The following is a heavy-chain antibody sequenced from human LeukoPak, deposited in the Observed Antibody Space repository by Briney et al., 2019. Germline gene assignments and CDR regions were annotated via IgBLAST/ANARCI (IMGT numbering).Heavy chain of an antibody. CDR2: ISYDGSNK. J-gene: IGHJ4*02. D-gene: IGHD5-18*01. CDR3: AKAPIRGTAMVDFDY. Sequence: PGRSLRLSCAASGFTFSSHGMHWVRQAPGKGLEWVAVISYDGSNKYYADSVKGRFTISRDNSKNTLYLQMNSLRAEDTAVYYCAKAPIRGTAMVDFDYWGQGTLVTVSP. V-gene: IGHV3-30*18. CDR1: GFTFSSHG.